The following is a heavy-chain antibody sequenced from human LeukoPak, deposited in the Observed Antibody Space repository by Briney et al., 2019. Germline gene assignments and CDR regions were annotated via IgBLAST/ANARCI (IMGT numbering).Heavy chain of an antibody. CDR2: ISKGSGSI. V-gene: IGHV3-21*01. Sequence: PGGSLRLSCAASGFTFSSYSMNWVRQAPGKGLEWVSSISKGSGSIYYADSLKGRFTISRDNAKNSLYLQMNSLRAEDTAVYYCARGRNYDFWSGLFDPWGQGTLVTVSS. CDR3: ARGRNYDFWSGLFDP. J-gene: IGHJ5*02. D-gene: IGHD3-3*01. CDR1: GFTFSSYS.